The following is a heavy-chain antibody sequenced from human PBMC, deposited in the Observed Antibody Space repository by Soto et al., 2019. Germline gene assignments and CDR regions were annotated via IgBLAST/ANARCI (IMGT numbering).Heavy chain of an antibody. CDR3: ARSGIVGREVNTWFDP. Sequence: QVQLQESGPGLMKPSETLSLTCTVYAGSITTSYWSWIRQPLGKALEWIGYIAYRGSTNYNPSLKRRLTLSIATSKSQTSLKLTSMTTAYTAVYYCARSGIVGREVNTWFDPLGQGTLVTVSS. CDR1: AGSITTSY. D-gene: IGHD3-10*01. V-gene: IGHV4-59*01. J-gene: IGHJ5*02. CDR2: IAYRGST.